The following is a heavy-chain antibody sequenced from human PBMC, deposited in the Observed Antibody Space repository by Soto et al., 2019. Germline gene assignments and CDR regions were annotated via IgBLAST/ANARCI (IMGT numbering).Heavy chain of an antibody. D-gene: IGHD5-12*01. CDR2: ISYDGSNK. J-gene: IGHJ4*02. V-gene: IGHV3-30*03. CDR3: AIGGVDIVATILYY. Sequence: QVQLVESGGGVVQPGRSLRLSCAASGFTFSSYGMHWVRQAPGKGLEWVAVISYDGSNKYYADSVKGRFTISRDNSKNTLYLQMNSLRAEDTAVYYCAIGGVDIVATILYYWGQGTLVTVSS. CDR1: GFTFSSYG.